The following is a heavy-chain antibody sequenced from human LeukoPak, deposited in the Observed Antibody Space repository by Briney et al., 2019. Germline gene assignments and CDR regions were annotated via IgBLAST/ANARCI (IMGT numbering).Heavy chain of an antibody. Sequence: AASVKVSCKASGYTFTGYYMHWVRQAPGQGLEWMGWINPNSGGTNYAQKFQGRVTMTRDTSNSTAYMGLSRLRSDDTAVYYCAILPPVGDTPSGNYMDVWGKGTTVTVSS. CDR2: INPNSGGT. J-gene: IGHJ6*03. V-gene: IGHV1-2*02. D-gene: IGHD1-26*01. CDR3: AILPPVGDTPSGNYMDV. CDR1: GYTFTGYY.